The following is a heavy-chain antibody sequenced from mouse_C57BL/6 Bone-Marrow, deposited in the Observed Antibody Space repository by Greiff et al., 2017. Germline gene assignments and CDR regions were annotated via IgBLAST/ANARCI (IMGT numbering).Heavy chain of an antibody. CDR1: GFNIKDSY. CDR3: RWLLYAMDY. V-gene: IGHV14-1*01. Sequence: VQLQQSGAELVRPGASVKLSCTASGFNIKDSYMHWVKQRPEQGLEWIGRIDPEDGDTEYAPKFQGKATMTADTSSNTAYLQLSSLTSEDTAVYYCRWLLYAMDYWGQGTSVTVSS. J-gene: IGHJ4*01. CDR2: IDPEDGDT. D-gene: IGHD2-3*01.